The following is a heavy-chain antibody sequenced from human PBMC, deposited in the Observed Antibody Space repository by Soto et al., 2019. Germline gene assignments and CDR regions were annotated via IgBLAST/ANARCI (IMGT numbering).Heavy chain of an antibody. J-gene: IGHJ5*02. V-gene: IGHV1-2*04. D-gene: IGHD2-2*01. CDR2: INPNSGGT. CDR3: ARAQLPNWFDP. Sequence: ASVKVSCKASGYTFTGYYMHWVRQAPGQGLEWMGWINPNSGGTSYAQKFQGWVTMTRDTSISTAYMELSRLRSDDTAVYYCARAQLPNWFDPWGQGTLVTVSS. CDR1: GYTFTGYY.